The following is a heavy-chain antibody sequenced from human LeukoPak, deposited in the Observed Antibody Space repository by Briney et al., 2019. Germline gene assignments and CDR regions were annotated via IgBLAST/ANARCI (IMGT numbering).Heavy chain of an antibody. D-gene: IGHD2-2*01. J-gene: IGHJ4*02. CDR2: IGSGGGGGT. V-gene: IGHV3-23*01. CDR1: GFTFSSYS. Sequence: GGSLRLSCAASGFTFSSYSMSWVRQVPGKGLEWVSVIGSGGGGGTSYADSVRGRFTMSRDDSKNTLFLQMNSLRAEDTAVYYCAKRGCDTTTCSYYFDYWGRGTLVTVSS. CDR3: AKRGCDTTTCSYYFDY.